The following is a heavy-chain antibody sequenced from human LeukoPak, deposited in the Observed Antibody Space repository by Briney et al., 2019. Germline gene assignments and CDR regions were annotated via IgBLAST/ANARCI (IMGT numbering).Heavy chain of an antibody. CDR2: ITGGGDTI. D-gene: IGHD4-11*01. V-gene: IGHV3-48*03. CDR3: ARERTTIVSGTTIGAF. CDR1: GFTFSSYE. J-gene: IGHJ4*02. Sequence: GGSLRLSCSASGFTFSSYEMNWFRQAPGKGLEWISYITGGGDTIYYADSVKGRFSISRDNAKNSPFLQMNSLTADDTAVYYCARERTTIVSGTTIGAFWGQGTLVSVSS.